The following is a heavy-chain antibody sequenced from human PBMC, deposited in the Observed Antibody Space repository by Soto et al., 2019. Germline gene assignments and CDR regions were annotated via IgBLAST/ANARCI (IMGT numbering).Heavy chain of an antibody. V-gene: IGHV3-23*01. Sequence: EVQLLESGGGLVQPGGSLRLSFAASGFTFSSYAMSWVRQAPGKGLEWVSVISGSGDSTYYADSVKGRFTLSRDNSKNTLYLQMNSLRAEDTAVYYCSRRTSGWYFDYWGQGTLVTVSS. CDR1: GFTFSSYA. CDR3: SRRTSGWYFDY. CDR2: ISGSGDST. D-gene: IGHD6-19*01. J-gene: IGHJ4*02.